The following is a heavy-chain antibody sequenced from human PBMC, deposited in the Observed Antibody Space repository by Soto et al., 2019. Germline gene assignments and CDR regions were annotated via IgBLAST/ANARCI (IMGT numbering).Heavy chain of an antibody. Sequence: PGESLKISCQASGYTFVNYWIGWVRQMPGKGLELMGIIYPVESDARYGPSFQGQVIISADKSITTVYLQWSSLRASDTAIYYCVRHGRSGGSSYTGWFDPWGQGTLVTVSS. CDR2: IYPVESDA. CDR3: VRHGRSGGSSYTGWFDP. CDR1: GYTFVNYW. V-gene: IGHV5-51*01. J-gene: IGHJ5*02. D-gene: IGHD2-15*01.